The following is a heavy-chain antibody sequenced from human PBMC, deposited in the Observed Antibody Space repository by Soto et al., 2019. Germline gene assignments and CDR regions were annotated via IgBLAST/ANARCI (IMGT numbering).Heavy chain of an antibody. Sequence: EVQLVESGGDLVQRGGSLRLSCVASGFTFSVYSMNWVRQAPGKGLEWFSNITSDTKTIKYADSVKGRFTISRDNAKNSVDLQMNSLRDEDTAVHYCARSVEGHFDYWVQGTVVTVSS. CDR3: ARSVEGHFDY. V-gene: IGHV3-48*02. D-gene: IGHD1-1*01. CDR1: GFTFSVYS. CDR2: ITSDTKTI. J-gene: IGHJ4*02.